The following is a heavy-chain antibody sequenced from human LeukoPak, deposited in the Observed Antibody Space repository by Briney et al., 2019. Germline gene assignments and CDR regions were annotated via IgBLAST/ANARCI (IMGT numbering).Heavy chain of an antibody. J-gene: IGHJ3*02. CDR3: ASPYCSGGSCYDAFDI. CDR1: GGSISSYY. Sequence: SETLSLTCTVSGGSISSYYWSWIRQPPGKGLEWIGYIYYSGSTSYNPSLKSRVTISVDTSKNQFSLKLSSVTAADTAVYYCASPYCSGGSCYDAFDIWGQGTMVTVSS. D-gene: IGHD2-15*01. CDR2: IYYSGST. V-gene: IGHV4-59*08.